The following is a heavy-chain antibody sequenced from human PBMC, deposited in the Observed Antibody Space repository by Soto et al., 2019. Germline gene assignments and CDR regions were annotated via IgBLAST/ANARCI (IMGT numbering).Heavy chain of an antibody. CDR1: GFTFSSYW. J-gene: IGHJ4*02. CDR3: ARVPTGRYGVWNY. CDR2: INPDGTTT. Sequence: EVQLVESGGGLVQPGGSLRLSCAASGFTFSSYWMHWVRQAPGKGLVWVSRINPDGTTTTYADSVKGRFPISRDNAKNTLYLQMNSLRGDDTAVYYCARVPTGRYGVWNYWGQGTLVTVSS. D-gene: IGHD3-16*01. V-gene: IGHV3-74*01.